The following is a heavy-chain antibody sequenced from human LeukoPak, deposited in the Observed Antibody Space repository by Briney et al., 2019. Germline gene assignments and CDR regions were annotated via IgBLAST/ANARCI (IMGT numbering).Heavy chain of an antibody. CDR3: ARDSVVVTAGYYYYMDV. J-gene: IGHJ6*03. CDR2: ISSSSSYI. Sequence: PGGSLRLSCAASGFTFSSYSMNWVRQAPGKGLEWVSSISSSSSYIYYADSVKGRFTISRDNAKNSLYLQMNSLRAEDTAVYYGARDSVVVTAGYYYYMDVWGKGTTVTVSS. D-gene: IGHD2-21*02. V-gene: IGHV3-21*01. CDR1: GFTFSSYS.